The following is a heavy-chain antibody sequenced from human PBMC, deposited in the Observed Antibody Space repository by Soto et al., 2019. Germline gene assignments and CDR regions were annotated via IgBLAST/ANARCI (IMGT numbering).Heavy chain of an antibody. Sequence: GGSLRLSCAASGFTFSSYPMHWVRQAPGKGLEWVAVISYDGSNKYYADSVKGRFTISRDNSKNTLYLQMNSLRAEDTAVYYCAKDLGSYLYYFDYWGQGTLVTVSS. J-gene: IGHJ4*02. V-gene: IGHV3-30*04. CDR2: ISYDGSNK. CDR1: GFTFSSYP. D-gene: IGHD1-26*01. CDR3: AKDLGSYLYYFDY.